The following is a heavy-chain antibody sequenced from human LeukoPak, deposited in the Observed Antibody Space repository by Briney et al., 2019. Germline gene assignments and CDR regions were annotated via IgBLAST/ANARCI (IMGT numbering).Heavy chain of an antibody. Sequence: GGSLRLSCAASGFTFDKYWMDWVRQAPGKGLEWVAQINQDGRVKHYVDSVKGRFTISRDNARNLVSLQMSSLRAEDTAVYYCARGSDYSNGNIYEDDFEFWGQGTLVTVSS. CDR2: INQDGRVK. D-gene: IGHD2-8*01. CDR3: ARGSDYSNGNIYEDDFEF. V-gene: IGHV3-7*01. CDR1: GFTFDKYW. J-gene: IGHJ4*02.